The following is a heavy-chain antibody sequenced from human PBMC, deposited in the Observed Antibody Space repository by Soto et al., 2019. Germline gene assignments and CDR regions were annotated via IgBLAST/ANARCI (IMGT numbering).Heavy chain of an antibody. CDR3: ARASEDCSGGSCYSPHDAFDI. D-gene: IGHD2-15*01. Sequence: SETLSLTCSVSGGSINNYYWSWIRQPPGKGLEWIGYIHNNGGTNYNPSLKSRVTISVDTSKNQFSLKLSSVTAADTAVYYCARASEDCSGGSCYSPHDAFDIWGQGTMVTVS. CDR1: GGSINNYY. J-gene: IGHJ3*02. V-gene: IGHV4-59*01. CDR2: IHNNGGT.